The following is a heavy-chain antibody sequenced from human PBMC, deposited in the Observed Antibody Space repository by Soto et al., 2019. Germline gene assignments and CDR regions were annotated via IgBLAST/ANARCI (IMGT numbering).Heavy chain of an antibody. CDR1: GYTFTGDY. J-gene: IGHJ3*02. CDR3: ARGYCSGGSCYTSDAFDI. CDR2: INPNSGGT. Sequence: QVQLVQSGAEVKKPGASVKVSCKASGYTFTGDYMHWVRQAPGQGLEWMGWINPNSGGTNYAQKFQGRVTMTRDTSISTAYMELSRLRSDDTAVYYCARGYCSGGSCYTSDAFDIWGQGTMVTVSS. D-gene: IGHD2-15*01. V-gene: IGHV1-2*02.